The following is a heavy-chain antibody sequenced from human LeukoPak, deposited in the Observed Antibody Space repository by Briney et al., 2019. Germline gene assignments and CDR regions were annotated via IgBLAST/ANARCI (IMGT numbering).Heavy chain of an antibody. V-gene: IGHV4-39*07. CDR3: ARVVGFDYWYFDL. CDR1: GGSISSGSYY. CDR2: IYHSGST. J-gene: IGHJ2*01. Sequence: SETLSLTCTVSGGSISSGSYYWSWIRQPPGKGLEWIGSIYHSGSTYYNPSLKSRVTISVDTSKNQFSLKLSSVTAADTAVYYCARVVGFDYWYFDLWGRGTLVTVSS. D-gene: IGHD1-26*01.